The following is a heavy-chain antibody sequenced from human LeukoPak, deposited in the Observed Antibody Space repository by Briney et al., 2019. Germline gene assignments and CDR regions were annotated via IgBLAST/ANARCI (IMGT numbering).Heavy chain of an antibody. D-gene: IGHD6-19*01. V-gene: IGHV1-46*01. CDR3: ARLWIAVASKLISFDY. J-gene: IGHJ4*02. CDR1: GGTSRNYA. Sequence: ASVKVSCKTSGGTSRNYAISWVRQAPGQGLEWMGIINPSGGSTSYAQKFQGRVTMTTDTSTSTAYMELRSLRSDDTAVYYCARLWIAVASKLISFDYWGQGTLVTVSS. CDR2: INPSGGST.